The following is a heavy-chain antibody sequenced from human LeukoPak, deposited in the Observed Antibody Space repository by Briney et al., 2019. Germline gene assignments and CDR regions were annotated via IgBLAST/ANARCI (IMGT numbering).Heavy chain of an antibody. CDR2: ISSSGRTI. CDR3: ARERRAVDINWFDS. J-gene: IGHJ5*01. D-gene: IGHD3/OR15-3a*01. Sequence: LSLTCTVSGGSISSSSNYWGWVRQAPGKGLEWVSYISSSGRTIYYEDSVKGRFSISRDNAKNSLYLQMNSLRAEDTAVYYCARERRAVDINWFDSWGQGTLVTVSS. CDR1: GGSISSSS. V-gene: IGHV3-48*03.